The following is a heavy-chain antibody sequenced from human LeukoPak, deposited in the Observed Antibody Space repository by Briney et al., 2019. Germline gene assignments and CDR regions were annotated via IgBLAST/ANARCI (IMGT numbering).Heavy chain of an antibody. CDR1: GFALSSYA. J-gene: IGHJ4*02. V-gene: IGHV3-30-3*01. Sequence: GGSLRLSCAASGFALSSYAVLWVRHAPGKGLEWDTWSSHDGANTYSADFVKGRLTVSRDNAKNTLYLQMNSLTIDDTAVYYCARGGVEQGNRIYLDSWGQGTLVTVSS. D-gene: IGHD1/OR15-1a*01. CDR2: SSHDGANT. CDR3: ARGGVEQGNRIYLDS.